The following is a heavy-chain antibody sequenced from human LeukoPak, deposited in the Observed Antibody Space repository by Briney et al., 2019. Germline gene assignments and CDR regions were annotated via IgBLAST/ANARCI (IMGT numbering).Heavy chain of an antibody. D-gene: IGHD6-19*01. J-gene: IGHJ3*02. CDR3: ARADRIAVAGTGAFDI. V-gene: IGHV4-4*02. CDR1: GGSISSSNW. Sequence: PSETLSLTCAVSGGSISSSNWWSWVRQPPGKGLEWIGEIYHSGSTNYNPSLKSRVTISVDKSKNQFSLKLSSVTAADTAVYYCARADRIAVAGTGAFDIWGQGTMVTVSS. CDR2: IYHSGST.